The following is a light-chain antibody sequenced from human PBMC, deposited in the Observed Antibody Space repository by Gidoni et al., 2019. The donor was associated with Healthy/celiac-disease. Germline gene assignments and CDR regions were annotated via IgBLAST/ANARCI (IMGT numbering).Light chain of an antibody. CDR3: QQLNSYA. J-gene: IGKJ2*01. CDR1: QDISSY. CDR2: AAS. Sequence: DIQLTQSPSFLSASVGDRVTITCRASQDISSYLAWYQQKPGKAHELLIYAASILQSGVPSRFSGRGSGTEFTLTISSLQPADFATYYCQQLNSYAVGQGTKVESK. V-gene: IGKV1-9*01.